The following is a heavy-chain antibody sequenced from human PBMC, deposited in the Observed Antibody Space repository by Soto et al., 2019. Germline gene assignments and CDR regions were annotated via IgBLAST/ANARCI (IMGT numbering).Heavy chain of an antibody. V-gene: IGHV3-7*03. Sequence: GGSLRLSCAASGFTLNNYYLSWVRQAPGKGLEWVGNIKGDGSDPHYVDSVKGRFTSSRDNAENSIYLQMNSLKAEDTAMYYCARDPVTADWGQGTLVTVSS. J-gene: IGHJ1*01. CDR3: ARDPVTAD. CDR1: GFTLNNYY. CDR2: IKGDGSDP. D-gene: IGHD2-21*02.